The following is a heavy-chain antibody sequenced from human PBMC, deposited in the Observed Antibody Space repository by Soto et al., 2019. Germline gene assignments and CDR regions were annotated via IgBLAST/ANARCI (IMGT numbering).Heavy chain of an antibody. J-gene: IGHJ6*03. V-gene: IGHV1-69*02. CDR2: IIPILGIA. CDR3: ARAPVNDGSGSYYNYYYYYYMDV. CDR1: GGTFSSYT. Sequence: ASVKVSCKASGGTFSSYTISWVRQAPGQGLEWMGRIIPILGIANYAQKFQGSVTITADKSTSTAYMELSSLRSEDTAVYYCARAPVNDGSGSYYNYYYYYYMDVWGKGTTVTVSS. D-gene: IGHD3-10*01.